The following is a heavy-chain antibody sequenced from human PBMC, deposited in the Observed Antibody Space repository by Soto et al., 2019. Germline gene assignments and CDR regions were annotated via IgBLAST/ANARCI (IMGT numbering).Heavy chain of an antibody. CDR1: GFTFSSYS. Sequence: GGSLRLSCAASGFTFSSYSMNWVRQAPGKXLEWVSYISSSSSTIYYADSVKGRFTISRDNAKNSLYLQMNSLRDEDTAVYYCARDSGYYYDSSGYYSPYYYYRMDVWGQGTTVTVSS. CDR2: ISSSSSTI. V-gene: IGHV3-48*02. J-gene: IGHJ6*02. D-gene: IGHD3-22*01. CDR3: ARDSGYYYDSSGYYSPYYYYRMDV.